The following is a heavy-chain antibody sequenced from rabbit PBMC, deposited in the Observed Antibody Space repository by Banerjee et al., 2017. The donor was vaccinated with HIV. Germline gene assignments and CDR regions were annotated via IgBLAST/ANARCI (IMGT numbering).Heavy chain of an antibody. J-gene: IGHJ4*01. D-gene: IGHD2-1*01. CDR2: IGAKSDNT. V-gene: IGHV1S40*01. CDR1: GFSFSSTYY. CDR3: ARDLSYDDWGDLNL. Sequence: QSLEESGGGLVKPEGSLTLTCTASGFSFSSTYYIYWVRQAPGKGLEWIAYIGAKSDNTCYASWAKGRFTISKTSSTTVTLQMTSLTAADTATYFCARDLSYDDWGDLNLWGPGTLSPS.